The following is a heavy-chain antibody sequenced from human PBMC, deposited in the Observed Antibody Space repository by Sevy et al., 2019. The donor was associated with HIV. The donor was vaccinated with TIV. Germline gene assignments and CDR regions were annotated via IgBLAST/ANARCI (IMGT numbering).Heavy chain of an antibody. CDR3: AKGAAAALDY. Sequence: GGSLRLSCAASGFTFSSYAMSWVRQAPGKGLEWVSSISGSGDNTFYADSVKGRFTISRDNSRNTLYLQMNSLRAEDTAVYYCAKGAAAALDYRGQGTLVTVSS. D-gene: IGHD6-13*01. CDR1: GFTFSSYA. J-gene: IGHJ4*02. CDR2: ISGSGDNT. V-gene: IGHV3-23*01.